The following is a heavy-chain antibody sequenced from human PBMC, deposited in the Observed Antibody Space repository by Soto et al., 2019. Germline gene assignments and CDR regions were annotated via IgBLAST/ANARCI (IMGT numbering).Heavy chain of an antibody. CDR1: GGTFSSHA. CDR2: IIPFSKAT. Sequence: QVQLVQSGAEVKKPGSSVKVSCKVSGGTFSSHAISWVRQAPGQGLEWMGGIIPFSKATSFAQKFQGRVTITADDSTSTAYMDLYSLGSEDTAVYYCARDVPLNYYDGTFSYYAMDVWGQGTTVTVSS. D-gene: IGHD3-16*01. CDR3: ARDVPLNYYDGTFSYYAMDV. V-gene: IGHV1-69*01. J-gene: IGHJ6*02.